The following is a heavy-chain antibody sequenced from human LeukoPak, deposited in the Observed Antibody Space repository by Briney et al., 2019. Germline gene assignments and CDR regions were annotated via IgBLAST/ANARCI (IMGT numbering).Heavy chain of an antibody. V-gene: IGHV3-30*04. CDR1: GFTFSRYT. Sequence: GGSLRLSCAASGFTFSRYTMHWVRQAPGKGLEWVAVISYDGSNKYYADSVKGRFTISRDDSRKTLYLQMDSLRAEDTAVYYCARKDYPDSSGSVIGYWGQGTLVTVSS. CDR3: ARKDYPDSSGSVIGY. D-gene: IGHD3-22*01. J-gene: IGHJ4*02. CDR2: ISYDGSNK.